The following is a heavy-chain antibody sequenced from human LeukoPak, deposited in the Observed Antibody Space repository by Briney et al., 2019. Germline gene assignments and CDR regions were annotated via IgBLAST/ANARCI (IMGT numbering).Heavy chain of an antibody. V-gene: IGHV3-21*01. D-gene: IGHD7-27*01. J-gene: IGHJ4*02. CDR3: ARDQGVGTEPFDY. CDR2: ISSSSSYI. Sequence: SGGSLRLSCAASGFTFSSYSMNWVRQAPGKGLEWVSSISSSSSYIYYADSVKGRFTISRDNAKNSPYLQMNSLRAEDTAVYYCARDQGVGTEPFDYWGQGTLVTVS. CDR1: GFTFSSYS.